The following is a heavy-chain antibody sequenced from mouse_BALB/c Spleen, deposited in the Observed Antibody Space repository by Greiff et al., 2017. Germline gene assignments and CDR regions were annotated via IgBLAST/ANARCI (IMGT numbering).Heavy chain of an antibody. J-gene: IGHJ3*01. Sequence: EVKLVESGGGLVKPGGSLKLSCAASGFTFSSYTMSWVRQTPEKRLEWVATISSGGSYTYYPDSVKGRFTISRDNAKNTLYLQMSSLKSEDTAMYYCTREELRLPWFAYWGQGTLVTVSA. CDR2: ISSGGSYT. CDR3: TREELRLPWFAY. CDR1: GFTFSSYT. V-gene: IGHV5-6-4*01. D-gene: IGHD1-2*01.